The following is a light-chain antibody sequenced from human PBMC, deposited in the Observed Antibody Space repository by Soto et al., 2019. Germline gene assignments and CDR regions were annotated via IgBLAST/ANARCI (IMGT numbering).Light chain of an antibody. J-gene: IGKJ1*01. CDR1: QSVSSK. CDR3: QQYNSWLWT. V-gene: IGKV3-15*01. CDR2: GAS. Sequence: EIVMTQSPATLSLSPGEGATLSFMASQSVSSKLAWYQQKPVQAPRLLIYGASTRATGIPARFSGSGSGTESTLIISSLQSEDSAVYYCQQYNSWLWTFGQGTKVDIK.